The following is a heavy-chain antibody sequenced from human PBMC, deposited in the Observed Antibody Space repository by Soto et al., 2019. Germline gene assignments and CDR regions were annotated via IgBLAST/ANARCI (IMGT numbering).Heavy chain of an antibody. CDR2: SYYHGIT. Sequence: PSETLSLTYTVSGDSISNNYWSWIRQSPGRGLEWIGYSYYHGITNYNPSLKSRVTISTDTSKNQFSLRLTSVTAADTALYYCARAISNWFDPWGQGTLVTVS. CDR3: ARAISNWFDP. CDR1: GDSISNNY. J-gene: IGHJ5*02. V-gene: IGHV4-59*01.